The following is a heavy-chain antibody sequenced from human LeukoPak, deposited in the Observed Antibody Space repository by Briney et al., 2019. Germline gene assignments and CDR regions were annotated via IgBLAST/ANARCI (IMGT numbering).Heavy chain of an antibody. CDR3: ARDRSEYSSSYDY. CDR1: GLTFSSYS. V-gene: IGHV3-48*04. Sequence: GGSLRLSCAASGLTFSSYSMNWVRQAPGKGLEWVSYISSSSSTIYYADSVKGRFTISRDNAKNSLYLQMNSLRAEDTAVYYCARDRSEYSSSYDYWGQGTLVTVSS. CDR2: ISSSSSTI. J-gene: IGHJ4*02. D-gene: IGHD6-6*01.